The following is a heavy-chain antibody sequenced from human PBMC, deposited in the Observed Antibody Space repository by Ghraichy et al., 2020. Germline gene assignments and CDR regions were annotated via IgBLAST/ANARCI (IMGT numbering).Heavy chain of an antibody. V-gene: IGHV1-2*02. J-gene: IGHJ4*02. CDR2: INPDSGVT. Sequence: ASVKVSCKICGSNFFTFVILRILQSRLLLVKKRGWINPDSGVTHPAQSFQGRVTMTWDTSFSTAFMELSRLTSDDTAIYYCARIRPATSGLDYWGQGTLVTV. CDR1: GSNFFTFV. CDR3: ARIRPATSGLDY. D-gene: IGHD4-17*01.